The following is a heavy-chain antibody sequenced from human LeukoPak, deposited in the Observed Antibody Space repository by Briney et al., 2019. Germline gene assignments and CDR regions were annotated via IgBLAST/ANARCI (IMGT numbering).Heavy chain of an antibody. CDR2: ISGSGGSP. J-gene: IGHJ4*02. CDR3: AKDRQSSSSSHFLDS. Sequence: GGSLRLSCAASGFIYSSYVMTWVRQAPGKGLEWVSSISGSGGSPYYADSAKGRFTISRDNSKNTLYLQMNNLRAEDTAIYYCAKDRQSSSSSHFLDSWGQGTLVTVSS. D-gene: IGHD6-6*01. CDR1: GFIYSSYV. V-gene: IGHV3-23*01.